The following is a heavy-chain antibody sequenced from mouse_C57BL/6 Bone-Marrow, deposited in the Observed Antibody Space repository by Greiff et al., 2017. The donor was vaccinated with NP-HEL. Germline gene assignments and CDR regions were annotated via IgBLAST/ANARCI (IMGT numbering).Heavy chain of an antibody. CDR2: INPNNGGT. CDR1: GYTFTDYY. D-gene: IGHD1-1*01. J-gene: IGHJ3*01. V-gene: IGHV1-26*01. Sequence: EVQLQQSGPELVKPGASVKISCKASGYTFTDYYMNWVKQSHGKSLEWIGDINPNNGGTSYTQKFKGKATLTVDKSSSTAYMELRSLTSEDSAVYYCVLLFAYWGQGTLVTVSA. CDR3: VLLFAY.